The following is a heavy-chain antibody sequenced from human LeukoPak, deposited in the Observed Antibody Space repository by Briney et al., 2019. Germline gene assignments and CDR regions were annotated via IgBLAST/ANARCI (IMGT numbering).Heavy chain of an antibody. CDR2: IYSGGST. CDR1: EFSVGSNY. V-gene: IGHV3-53*01. J-gene: IGHJ3*02. CDR3: AKSTEVADAFDI. D-gene: IGHD1-1*01. Sequence: GGSLRLSCAASEFSVGSNYMTWVRQAPGKGLEWVSLIYSGGSTYYADSVKGRFTISRDNSKNTLYLQMNSLRAEDTAVYYCAKSTEVADAFDIWGQGTMVTVSS.